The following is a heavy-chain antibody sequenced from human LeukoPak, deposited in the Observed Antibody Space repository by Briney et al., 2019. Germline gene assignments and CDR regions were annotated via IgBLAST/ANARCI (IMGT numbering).Heavy chain of an antibody. D-gene: IGHD5-12*01. Sequence: GGPLRLSCAASGFTLSGYWMSWVRQAPGKGLEWVARLHADGIERYYVDPVKGRFTISRENAKNSLHLQMYSLRLDDTAVYYCARGGYSFDYLGQGTLVTVSS. CDR2: LHADGIER. J-gene: IGHJ4*02. CDR3: ARGGYSFDY. CDR1: GFTLSGYW. V-gene: IGHV3-7*01.